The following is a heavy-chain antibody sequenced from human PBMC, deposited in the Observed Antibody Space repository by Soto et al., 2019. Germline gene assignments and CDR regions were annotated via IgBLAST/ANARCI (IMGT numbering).Heavy chain of an antibody. CDR1: GGSFSGYY. J-gene: IGHJ6*03. CDR3: LEWLLRYYYYYYMDV. CDR2: INHSGST. Sequence: SETLSLTCAVYGGSFSGYYWSWIRQPPGKGLEWIGEINHSGSTNYNPSLKSRVTISVDTSKNQFSLKLSSVTAADTVELRFLEWLLRYYYYYYMDVWGKGTTVTVSS. D-gene: IGHD3-3*01. V-gene: IGHV4-34*01.